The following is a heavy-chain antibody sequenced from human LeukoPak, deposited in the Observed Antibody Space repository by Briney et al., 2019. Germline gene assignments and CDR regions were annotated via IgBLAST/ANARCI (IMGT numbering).Heavy chain of an antibody. CDR1: GGSISSGGYY. V-gene: IGHV4-30-2*01. J-gene: IGHJ5*02. Sequence: SQILSLTCTVSGGSISSGGYYWSWIRQPPGKGLEWIGYIYHSGSTYYNPSLKSRVTISVDRSKNQFSLKLSSVTAADTAVYYCARDLPLDPWGQGTLVTVSS. CDR3: ARDLPLDP. CDR2: IYHSGST.